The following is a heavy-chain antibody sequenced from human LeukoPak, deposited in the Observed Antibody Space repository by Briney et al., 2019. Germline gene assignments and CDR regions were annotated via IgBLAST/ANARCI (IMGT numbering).Heavy chain of an antibody. CDR2: ISSSTTFI. Sequence: GGSLRLSCVASGFSFSDYTMNWVRQVPGKGLEWVSSISSSTTFIYYADSVQGRFTISRDNAKNSLYLQMNSLRAEDTAVYYCARFALKTPPTDWGQGTLVTVSS. CDR3: ARFALKTPPTD. V-gene: IGHV3-21*01. CDR1: GFSFSDYT. J-gene: IGHJ4*02.